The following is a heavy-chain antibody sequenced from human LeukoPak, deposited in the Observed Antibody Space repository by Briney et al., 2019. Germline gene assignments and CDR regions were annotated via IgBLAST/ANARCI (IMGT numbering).Heavy chain of an antibody. CDR3: ARVGGSSDFDY. Sequence: PGGSLRLSCAASGFTFSTYWMHWVRQAPGKGLVWVSLIDTDGSSTPYAYSVKGRFTISRDNAKNTLYLQMNSLRAEDTAVYYCARVGGSSDFDYWGQGTLVTVSS. CDR1: GFTFSTYW. D-gene: IGHD3-10*01. J-gene: IGHJ4*02. V-gene: IGHV3-74*01. CDR2: IDTDGSST.